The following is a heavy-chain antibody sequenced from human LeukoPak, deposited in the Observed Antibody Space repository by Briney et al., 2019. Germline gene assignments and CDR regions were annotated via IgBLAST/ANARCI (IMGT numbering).Heavy chain of an antibody. CDR2: IKQDGSEK. CDR1: GFTFSSYW. CDR3: ARDGVDSWGSPFDY. V-gene: IGHV3-7*01. J-gene: IGHJ4*02. D-gene: IGHD3-16*01. Sequence: PGGSLRLSRAASGFTFSSYWMSWVRQAPGKGLEWVANIKQDGSEKYYVDSVKGRFTISRDNAKNSLYLQMNSLRAEDTAVYYCARDGVDSWGSPFDYWGQGTLVTVSS.